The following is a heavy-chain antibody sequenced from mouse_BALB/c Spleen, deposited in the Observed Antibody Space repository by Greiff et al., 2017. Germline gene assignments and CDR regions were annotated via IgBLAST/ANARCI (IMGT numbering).Heavy chain of an antibody. Sequence: EVQLVESGGGLVKPGGSLKLSCAASGFAFSSYDMSWVRQTPEKRLEWVAYISSGGGSTYYPDTVKGRFTISRDNAKNTLYLQMSSLKSEDTAMYYCARHEEDTPEGAWFAYWGQGTLVTVSA. CDR2: ISSGGGST. CDR1: GFAFSSYD. V-gene: IGHV5-12-1*01. J-gene: IGHJ3*01. CDR3: ARHEEDTPEGAWFAY.